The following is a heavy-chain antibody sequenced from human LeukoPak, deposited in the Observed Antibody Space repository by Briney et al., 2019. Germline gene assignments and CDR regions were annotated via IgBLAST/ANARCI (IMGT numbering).Heavy chain of an antibody. V-gene: IGHV1-18*01. CDR2: ISAYNGNT. D-gene: IGHD2-15*01. CDR3: ARDHRLGVMVAYGMDV. CDR1: GYSLTSYG. J-gene: IGHJ6*02. Sequence: GASVTVSCTASGYSLTSYGISWVRQAPGQGLEWMGWISAYNGNTNYAQKFQGRVTMTTDTSTSTAYMELRSLRSDDTAVYYCARDHRLGVMVAYGMDVWGQGTTVTVSS.